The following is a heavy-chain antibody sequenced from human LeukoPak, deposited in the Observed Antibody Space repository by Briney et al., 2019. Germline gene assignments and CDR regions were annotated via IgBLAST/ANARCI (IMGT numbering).Heavy chain of an antibody. CDR3: ARQDIVLMVYAH. Sequence: GASVKVSCKASGYTFTGYYMHWVRQAPGQGLEWMGRINPNSGGTNYAQKFQGRVTMTRDTSIGAAYMELSRLRSDDTAVYYCARQDIVLMVYAHWGQGTLVTVSS. D-gene: IGHD2-8*01. J-gene: IGHJ4*02. CDR2: INPNSGGT. CDR1: GYTFTGYY. V-gene: IGHV1-2*06.